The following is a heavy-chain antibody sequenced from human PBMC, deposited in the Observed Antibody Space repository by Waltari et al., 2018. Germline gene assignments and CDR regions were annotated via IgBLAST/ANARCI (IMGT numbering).Heavy chain of an antibody. V-gene: IGHV4-34*01. CDR3: ATRYNWNDGAFDI. D-gene: IGHD1-1*01. CDR1: GGSFSGYY. Sequence: QVQLQQWGAGLLKPSETLSLTCAVYGGSFSGYYWSWIRQPPGKGLEWIGEINHSGRTNHNPSLKSRVTISVDTSKNQFSLKLSAVTAADTAVYYCATRYNWNDGAFDIWGQGTMVTVSS. J-gene: IGHJ3*02. CDR2: INHSGRT.